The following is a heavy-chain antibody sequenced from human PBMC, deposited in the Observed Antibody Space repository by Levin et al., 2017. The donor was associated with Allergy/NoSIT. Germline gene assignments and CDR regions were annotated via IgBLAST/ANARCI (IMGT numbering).Heavy chain of an antibody. Sequence: GGSLRLSCAASGFTFDDYVMHWVRQAPGKGLEWVSGITWNDDTIGYVDSVQGRFIISRDNAKNALYLEMESLRAEDTATYYCAREASGEGLYYFYYGLDVWGQGITVTVSS. J-gene: IGHJ6*02. CDR3: AREASGEGLYYFYYGLDV. D-gene: IGHD4-17*01. CDR2: ITWNDDTI. V-gene: IGHV3-9*01. CDR1: GFTFDDYV.